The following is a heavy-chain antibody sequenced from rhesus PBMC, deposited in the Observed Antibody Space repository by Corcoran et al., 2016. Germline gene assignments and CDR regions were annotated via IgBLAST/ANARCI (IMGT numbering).Heavy chain of an antibody. CDR2: INGNTGST. CDR3: TREKVASIDY. D-gene: IGHD4-29*01. CDR1: GASISSDW. Sequence: QVQLQESGPGLVKPSETLSLTCPVSGASISSDWWSWVRQPPGKGLEWIGEINGNTGSTNSNPSLKSRVTISKDASKKQFSLKLTSVTAADTAVYYCTREKVASIDYWGQGVLVTASS. J-gene: IGHJ4*01. V-gene: IGHV4-80*01.